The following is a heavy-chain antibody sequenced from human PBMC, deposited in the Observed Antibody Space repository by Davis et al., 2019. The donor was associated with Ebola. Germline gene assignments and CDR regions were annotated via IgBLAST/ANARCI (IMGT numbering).Heavy chain of an antibody. CDR2: IRSKANSYAT. CDR3: TLTTVTSSDY. Sequence: GGSLRLSCAASGFTFSGSAMHWVRQASGKGLEWVGRIRSKANSYATAYAASVKGRFTISRDDSKNTAYLQMNSLKTEDTAVYYCTLTTVTSSDYWGLGTLVTVSS. J-gene: IGHJ4*02. CDR1: GFTFSGSA. D-gene: IGHD4-17*01. V-gene: IGHV3-73*01.